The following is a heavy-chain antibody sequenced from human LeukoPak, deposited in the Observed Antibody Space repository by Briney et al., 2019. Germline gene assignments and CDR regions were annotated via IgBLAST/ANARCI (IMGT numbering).Heavy chain of an antibody. Sequence: GGSLRLSCAASQFTFTSYAMSWVRQAPGRGLEWVSSIGDSGVPTHYADSVKGRFTISRDNSQNTLYLQMNSLRADDTAVYYCAKVATWTYFDSWGQGTLVTVSS. CDR1: QFTFTSYA. V-gene: IGHV3-23*01. J-gene: IGHJ4*02. CDR2: IGDSGVPT. CDR3: AKVATWTYFDS. D-gene: IGHD3/OR15-3a*01.